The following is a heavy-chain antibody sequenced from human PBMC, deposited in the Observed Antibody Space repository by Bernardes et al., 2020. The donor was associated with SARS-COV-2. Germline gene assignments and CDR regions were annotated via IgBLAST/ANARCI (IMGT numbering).Heavy chain of an antibody. CDR1: GYTFISYY. J-gene: IGHJ6*02. V-gene: IGHV1-46*01. Sequence: ASVKVSCKASGYTFISYYMHWVRQAPGQGLEWMGIINPSGGSTSYAQKFQGRVTMTRDTSTSTVYMELSSLRSEDTAVYYCARDLTTTETFYYYYGMDVWGQGTTVTVSS. D-gene: IGHD4-4*01. CDR2: INPSGGST. CDR3: ARDLTTTETFYYYYGMDV.